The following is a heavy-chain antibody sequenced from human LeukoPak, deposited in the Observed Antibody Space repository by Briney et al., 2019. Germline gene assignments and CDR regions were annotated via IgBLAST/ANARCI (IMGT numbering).Heavy chain of an antibody. CDR2: INPSGGST. CDR1: GYTFTSYY. CDR3: ARDGVGATDY. J-gene: IGHJ4*02. D-gene: IGHD1-26*01. Sequence: ASVKVSCTASGYTFTSYYMHWVRQAPGQGLEWMGIINPSGGSTSYAQKFQGRVTTTRDTSTSTVYMELSSLRSEDTAVYYCARDGVGATDYWGQGTLVTVSS. V-gene: IGHV1-46*01.